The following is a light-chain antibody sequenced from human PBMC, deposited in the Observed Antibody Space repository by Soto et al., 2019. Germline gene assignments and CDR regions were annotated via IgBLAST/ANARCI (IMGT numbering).Light chain of an antibody. CDR2: EGS. CDR3: CSYAGSSTV. CDR1: SSDIGSYNL. V-gene: IGLV2-23*03. J-gene: IGLJ1*01. Sequence: QSALTQPASVSGSPGQSITISCTGTSSDIGSYNLVSWYQQHPGKAPKLMIYEGSKRPSGVSNRFSGSKSGNTASLTISGLQAQDEGDYYCCSYAGSSTVFGTGTKLTVL.